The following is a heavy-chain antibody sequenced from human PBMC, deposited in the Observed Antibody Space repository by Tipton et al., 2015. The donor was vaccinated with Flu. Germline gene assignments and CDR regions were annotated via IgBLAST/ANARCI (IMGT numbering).Heavy chain of an antibody. Sequence: LRLSCAVSGFAIRNGYYWGWIRQPPGKGLEWIGNIYRSGSSYYNPSFRSRVTIAVDTSNNQFSLKVKFATAADTAMYFCARLNGGGYNSPLDYWGQGALVTV. J-gene: IGHJ4*02. D-gene: IGHD5-24*01. CDR3: ARLNGGGYNSPLDY. CDR1: GFAIRNGYY. CDR2: IYRSGSS. V-gene: IGHV4-38-2*01.